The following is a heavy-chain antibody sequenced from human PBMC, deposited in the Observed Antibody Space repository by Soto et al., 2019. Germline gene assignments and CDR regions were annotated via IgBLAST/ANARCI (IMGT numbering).Heavy chain of an antibody. CDR1: GGSISSGSHF. Sequence: QVRLQQSGPGLVKASQTLSLTCTVSGGSISSGSHFWSWIRQHPAKGLEWIGHISYSGSTYYSPSLKSRLNISRDTSENQVFLQLSSVTAADTAVYYCARDIVRGVVPAALSHAMDVWGQGTTVTVSS. D-gene: IGHD2-2*01. CDR3: ARDIVRGVVPAALSHAMDV. J-gene: IGHJ6*02. V-gene: IGHV4-31*03. CDR2: ISYSGST.